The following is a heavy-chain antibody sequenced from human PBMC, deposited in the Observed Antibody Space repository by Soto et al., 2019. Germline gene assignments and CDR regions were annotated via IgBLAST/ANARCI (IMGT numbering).Heavy chain of an antibody. CDR3: ARGGVSFLYYYGAGSLNWFDP. CDR1: GGSFSGYY. CDR2: INHSGST. Sequence: SETLSLTCAVYGGSFSGYYWSWIRQPPGKGLEWIGEINHSGSTNYNPSLKSRVTISVDTSKNQFSLKLSSVTAADTAVYYCARGGVSFLYYYGAGSLNWFDPWDQGTLVTVS. J-gene: IGHJ5*02. D-gene: IGHD3-10*01. V-gene: IGHV4-34*01.